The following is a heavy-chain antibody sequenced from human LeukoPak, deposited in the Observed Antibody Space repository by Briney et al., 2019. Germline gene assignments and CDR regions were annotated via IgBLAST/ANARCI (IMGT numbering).Heavy chain of an antibody. CDR1: GFTVSSNY. V-gene: IGHV3-11*04. CDR2: ISNGDDSI. J-gene: IGHJ4*02. D-gene: IGHD3-22*01. Sequence: GGSLRLSCAASGFTVSSNYMSWVRQAPGKGLEWVSHISNGDDSIYYADSVKGRFTISRDNARNSLYLQMNSLRAEDTAVYYCARHYYDSSGYHKGDYWGQGTLVTVSS. CDR3: ARHYYDSSGYHKGDY.